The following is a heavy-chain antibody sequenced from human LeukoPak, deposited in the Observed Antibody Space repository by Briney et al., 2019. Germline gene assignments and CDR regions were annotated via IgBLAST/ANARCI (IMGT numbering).Heavy chain of an antibody. CDR3: AKDLAGSGSYSFDY. CDR1: GFTLSSYA. CDR2: ISSSGSYI. D-gene: IGHD1-26*01. J-gene: IGHJ4*02. Sequence: GGSLRLSCAASGFTLSSYAMNWVRQAPGKGLEWVSTISSSGSYIFYADSLRGRFTISRDDANNSLHLQMDSLRAEDTAVYYCAKDLAGSGSYSFDYWGQGTLVTVSS. V-gene: IGHV3-21*01.